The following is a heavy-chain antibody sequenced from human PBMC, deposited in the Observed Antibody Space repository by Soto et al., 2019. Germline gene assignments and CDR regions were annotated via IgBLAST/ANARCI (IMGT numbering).Heavy chain of an antibody. D-gene: IGHD1-1*01. J-gene: IGHJ6*02. CDR1: GFTFSSYA. CDR2: ISYDGGNK. Sequence: PGGSLRLSCAASGFTFSSYAMHWVRQAPGKGLEWVAVISYDGGNKYYADSVKGRFTISRDNSKNTLYLQMNSLRAEDTAVYYCARDWAGGGTTPYYYYYGMDVWGQGTTGTV. V-gene: IGHV3-30-3*01. CDR3: ARDWAGGGTTPYYYYYGMDV.